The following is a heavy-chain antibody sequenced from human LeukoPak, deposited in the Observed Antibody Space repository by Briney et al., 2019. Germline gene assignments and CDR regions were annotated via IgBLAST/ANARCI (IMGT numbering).Heavy chain of an antibody. J-gene: IGHJ4*02. Sequence: PGGSLRLSCAASGFTFSTYRMNWVRQAPGKGLEWVSCISRISIYIYYADSVKGRFTISRDNSKNTLYLQMNSLRAEDTAVYYCARDPDSSSWYLSVAFDYWGQGTLVTVSS. D-gene: IGHD6-13*01. CDR1: GFTFSTYR. CDR3: ARDPDSSSWYLSVAFDY. V-gene: IGHV3-21*01. CDR2: ISRISIYI.